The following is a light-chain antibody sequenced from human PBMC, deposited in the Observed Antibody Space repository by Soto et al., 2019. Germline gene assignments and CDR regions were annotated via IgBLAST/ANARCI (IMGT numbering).Light chain of an antibody. CDR3: QQGHTLPWT. J-gene: IGKJ1*01. CDR1: QGISSY. CDR2: DAS. Sequence: DIQMTQSPSSLSASVGDRVTMTCRASQGISSYLNWYQLKPVKAPQLLIYDASNLQSGVPSRFSGSGSGTDFTLTISSLQPEDFASYYCQQGHTLPWTFGQGTKVEIK. V-gene: IGKV1-39*01.